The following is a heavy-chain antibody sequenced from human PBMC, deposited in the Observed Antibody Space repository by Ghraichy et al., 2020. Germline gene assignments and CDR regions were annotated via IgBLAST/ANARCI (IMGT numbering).Heavy chain of an antibody. CDR3: ARYAPHLRSSTRTFDY. Sequence: GGSLRLSCAASGFTFSSYGMHWVRQAPGKGLEWVAVISYDGSNKYYADSVKGRFTISRDNSKNTLYLQMNSLRAEDTAVYYCARYAPHLRSSTRTFDYWGQGTLVTVSS. CDR2: ISYDGSNK. CDR1: GFTFSSYG. V-gene: IGHV3-30*03. J-gene: IGHJ4*02. D-gene: IGHD2-2*01.